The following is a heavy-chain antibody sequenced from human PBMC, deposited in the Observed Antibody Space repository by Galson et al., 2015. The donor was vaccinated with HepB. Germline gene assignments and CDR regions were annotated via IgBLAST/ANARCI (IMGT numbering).Heavy chain of an antibody. CDR2: IYYDGST. CDR3: ASVYRSGWHSPGESDWYFDV. V-gene: IGHV4-31*11. J-gene: IGHJ2*01. D-gene: IGHD6-19*01. CDR1: GGFISRGSHY. Sequence: LSLTCAVSGGFISRGSHYWSWVRHNPVKGLEWIAYIYYDGSTFYNPSLESRVTMSVDTSKNQFSLKLSSVTAADTAIYYCASVYRSGWHSPGESDWYFDVWGRGTLTTVS.